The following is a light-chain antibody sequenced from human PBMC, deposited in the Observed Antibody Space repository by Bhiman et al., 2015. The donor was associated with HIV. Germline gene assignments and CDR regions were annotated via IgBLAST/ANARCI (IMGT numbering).Light chain of an antibody. V-gene: IGLV2-14*03. CDR1: GSDVGGYNH. CDR3: SSLTSSITYV. J-gene: IGLJ1*01. CDR2: DVS. Sequence: QSALTQPASVSGSPGQSITISCTGTGSDVGGYNHVSWYQQHPGKAPKLMIYDVSNRPSGVSNRFSGSKSGNTASLTISGLQAEDEADYYCSSLTSSITYVFGTGTNVNRP.